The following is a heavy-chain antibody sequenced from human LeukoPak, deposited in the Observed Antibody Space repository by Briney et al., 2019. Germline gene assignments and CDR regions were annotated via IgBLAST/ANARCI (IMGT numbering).Heavy chain of an antibody. D-gene: IGHD6-13*01. CDR1: GFTFDDYA. Sequence: GGSLRLSCAASGFTFDDYAMHWVRQAPGKGLEWVSGISWNSGSIGYADSVKGRFTISRDNAKNSLYLQMNSLRAEDTALYYCAKDKGSSSLRGYFQHWGQGTLVTVSS. CDR2: ISWNSGSI. J-gene: IGHJ1*01. V-gene: IGHV3-9*01. CDR3: AKDKGSSSLRGYFQH.